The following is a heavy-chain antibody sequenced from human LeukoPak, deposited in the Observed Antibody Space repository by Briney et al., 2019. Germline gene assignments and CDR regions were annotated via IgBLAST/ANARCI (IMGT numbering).Heavy chain of an antibody. J-gene: IGHJ3*02. V-gene: IGHV1-8*03. Sequence: ASVKVSCKASGYTFTNYGISWLRQATGQGLEWMGWMNPNSGNTGYAQKFQGRVTITRNTSISTAYMELSSLRSEDTAVYYCASGIRRDGYNSDAFDIWGQGTMVTVSP. CDR1: GYTFTNYG. CDR3: ASGIRRDGYNSDAFDI. D-gene: IGHD5-24*01. CDR2: MNPNSGNT.